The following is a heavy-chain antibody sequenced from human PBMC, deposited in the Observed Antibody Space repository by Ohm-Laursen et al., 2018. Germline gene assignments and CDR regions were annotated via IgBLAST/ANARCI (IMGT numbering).Heavy chain of an antibody. J-gene: IGHJ2*01. CDR1: GFSLSTPRMR. V-gene: IGHV2-70*04. Sequence: TQTLTLTCTFSGFSLSTPRMRVSWIRQPPGKALEWLARIDWDDDKFYSTSLKTSLIISKDTSKNQVVLTMTNMDPVDTATYYCARSLRYFDWERYWYFDLWGRGTLVTVSS. CDR3: ARSLRYFDWERYWYFDL. CDR2: IDWDDDK. D-gene: IGHD3-9*01.